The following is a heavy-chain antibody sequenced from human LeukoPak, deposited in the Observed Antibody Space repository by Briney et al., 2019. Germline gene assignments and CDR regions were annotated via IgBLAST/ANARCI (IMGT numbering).Heavy chain of an antibody. V-gene: IGHV3-11*06. Sequence: GGSLRLSCKASGFIFGDYYMNWIRQAPGKGLECLSYISSGTINHSNYADSVKGRFTISRDNARNSLYLQMNSLRGEDTAVYYCAKDGGLGREGGYCSSTSCSIDYWGQGTLVTVSS. CDR1: GFIFGDYY. D-gene: IGHD2-2*01. CDR3: AKDGGLGREGGYCSSTSCSIDY. CDR2: ISSGTINHS. J-gene: IGHJ4*02.